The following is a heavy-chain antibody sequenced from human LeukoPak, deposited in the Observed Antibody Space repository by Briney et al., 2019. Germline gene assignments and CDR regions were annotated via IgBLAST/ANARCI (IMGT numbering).Heavy chain of an antibody. Sequence: SETLSLACTVSGGSISSSSYYWGWIRQPPGKGLEWIGSIYYSGSTYYNPSLKSRVTISVDTSKNQFSLKLSSVTAADTAVYYCASSGSYFDYWGQGTLVTVSS. CDR2: IYYSGST. CDR1: GGSISSSSYY. J-gene: IGHJ4*02. CDR3: ASSGSYFDY. V-gene: IGHV4-39*07. D-gene: IGHD1-26*01.